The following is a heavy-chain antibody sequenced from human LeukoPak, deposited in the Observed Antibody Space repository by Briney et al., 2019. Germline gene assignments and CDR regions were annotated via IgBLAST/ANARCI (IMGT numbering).Heavy chain of an antibody. V-gene: IGHV3-30*18. CDR1: GFTFRSYG. J-gene: IGHJ4*02. D-gene: IGHD3-22*01. CDR3: AKDLFDYHDNSNYFLDY. CDR2: ISYDGSNK. Sequence: PGGSLRLSCAASGFTFRSYGMHWVRQAPGKGLEWVAVISYDGSNKYYADSVKGRFTISRDNSRNTLYLQMNSLRAEDTAVYYCAKDLFDYHDNSNYFLDYWGQGALVTVSS.